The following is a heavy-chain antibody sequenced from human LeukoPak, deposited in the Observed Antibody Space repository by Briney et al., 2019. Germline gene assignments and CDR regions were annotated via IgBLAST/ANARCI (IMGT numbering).Heavy chain of an antibody. CDR2: INHSGST. J-gene: IGHJ6*03. Sequence: SETLSLTCAVYGGSFSGYYWSWIRQPPGKGLEWIGEINHSGSTNYNPSLKSRVTISVDTSKNQFSLKLSSVTAADTAVYYCARALGYCSSTTFYSDYYYYMEVWGKGTTVTVSS. D-gene: IGHD2-2*01. V-gene: IGHV4-34*01. CDR3: ARALGYCSSTTFYSDYYYYMEV. CDR1: GGSFSGYY.